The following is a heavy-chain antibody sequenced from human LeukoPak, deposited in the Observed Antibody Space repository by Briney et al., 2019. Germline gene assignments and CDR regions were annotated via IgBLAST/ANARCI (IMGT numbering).Heavy chain of an antibody. CDR2: IYHTGST. CDR3: ARDFGHNFYGSGTEWFDP. J-gene: IGHJ5*02. D-gene: IGHD3-10*01. V-gene: IGHV4-38-2*02. CDR1: GYSISSTYC. Sequence: SETLSLTCTVSGYSISSTYCWGWIRQSPGRGLEWIGSIYHTGSTFYNPSLTSRVTISVDTSKNQFSLNLTSVTAADTAVYYCARDFGHNFYGSGTEWFDPWGQGTLVTVSS.